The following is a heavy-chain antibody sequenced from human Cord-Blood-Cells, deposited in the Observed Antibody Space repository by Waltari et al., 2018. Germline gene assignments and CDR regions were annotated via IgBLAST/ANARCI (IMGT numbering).Heavy chain of an antibody. V-gene: IGHV3-53*01. CDR1: GFTVSSNY. CDR2: IYSGGST. Sequence: EVQLVESGGGLIQPGGSLRLSCAASGFTVSSNYMGWVRQAPGKGLEWVSVIYSGGSTYYADSVKGRVTKSGDNSKSPLYLQMNSLGAEDTAVYYCARGPGDYWGQGTLVTVSS. J-gene: IGHJ4*02. CDR3: ARGPGDY.